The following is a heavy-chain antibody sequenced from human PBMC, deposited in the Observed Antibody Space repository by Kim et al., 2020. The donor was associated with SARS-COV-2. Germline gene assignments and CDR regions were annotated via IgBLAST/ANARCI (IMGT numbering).Heavy chain of an antibody. V-gene: IGHV3-7*01. D-gene: IGHD2-21*01. Sequence: YYVDSVRGRFTIPRDNAKNSLYLQMNSLRAEDRAVYYCARGNSPTDYFFDYWGQGTLVTVSS. CDR3: ARGNSPTDYFFDY. J-gene: IGHJ4*02.